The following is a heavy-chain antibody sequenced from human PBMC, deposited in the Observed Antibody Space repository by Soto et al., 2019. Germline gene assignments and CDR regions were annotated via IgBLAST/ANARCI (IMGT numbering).Heavy chain of an antibody. CDR2: IYYSGST. D-gene: IGHD1-1*01. Sequence: SETLSLTCTVSGDSVSSGSYYWSWIRQPPGKGLEWIGYIYYSGSTNYNPSLKSRVTISADTSKNQYSLALTSVTAADTAMYYCARGSTTEKVDSLGQGLLVTVSS. J-gene: IGHJ4*02. CDR3: ARGSTTEKVDS. CDR1: GDSVSSGSYY. V-gene: IGHV4-61*01.